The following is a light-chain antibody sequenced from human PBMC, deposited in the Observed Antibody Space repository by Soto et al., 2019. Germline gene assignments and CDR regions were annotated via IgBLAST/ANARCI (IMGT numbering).Light chain of an antibody. V-gene: IGKV3-20*01. Sequence: EVALTKSPGTLSLSPGERATLSCMASQTISTRFVAWYQQKPGQAPRLLIYGASSRATGIPDRFSGSGSGIDFTLTISRLEPEDFAVYSCQQYGGVPYCCGQGTTLEIK. CDR1: QTISTRF. J-gene: IGKJ2*03. CDR3: QQYGGVPYC. CDR2: GAS.